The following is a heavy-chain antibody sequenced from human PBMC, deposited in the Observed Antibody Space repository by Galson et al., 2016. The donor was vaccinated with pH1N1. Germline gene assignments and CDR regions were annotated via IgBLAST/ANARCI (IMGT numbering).Heavy chain of an antibody. CDR1: GYSFATDR. D-gene: IGHD2/OR15-2a*01. V-gene: IGHV5-51*03. CDR3: ARLSMDPPYYFYFYMDV. CDR2: IYPGDSDT. Sequence: QSGAEVKKAGESLKISCQASGYSFATDRIGWVRQTPGKGLEWVGIIYPGDSDTKYSPSFQGQVTMSVDKSISTAYLQWTSLKASDTAMYYCARLSMDPPYYFYFYMDVWGKGTTVTVS. J-gene: IGHJ6*03.